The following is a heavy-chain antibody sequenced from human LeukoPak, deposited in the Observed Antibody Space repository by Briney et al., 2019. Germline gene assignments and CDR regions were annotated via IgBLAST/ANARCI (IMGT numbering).Heavy chain of an antibody. CDR3: ARGAGYDYVSYYYGMDV. CDR1: GYTFTSYD. Sequence: ASVKVSCKASGYTFTSYDINWVRQATGQGLEWMGWMNPNSGNTGYAQKFQGRVTMTRNTSISTAYMELSSLRSEDTAVYYCARGAGYDYVSYYYGMDVWGQGTTVTVSS. D-gene: IGHD5-12*01. V-gene: IGHV1-8*01. J-gene: IGHJ6*02. CDR2: MNPNSGNT.